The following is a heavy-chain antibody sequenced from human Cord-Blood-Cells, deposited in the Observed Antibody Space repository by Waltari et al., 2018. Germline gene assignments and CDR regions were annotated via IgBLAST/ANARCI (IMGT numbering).Heavy chain of an antibody. J-gene: IGHJ6*02. CDR1: GGTFSNDA. Sequence: QVQLVQSGAEVKKPGSSVKVSCKASGGTFSNDAISRVRQAPGQGLEWMGGIIPIFGTANYAQKFQGRVTITADESTSTAYMELSSLRSEDTAVYYCARDSPGNARYGMDVWGQGTTVTVSS. D-gene: IGHD6-6*01. V-gene: IGHV1-69*01. CDR2: IIPIFGTA. CDR3: ARDSPGNARYGMDV.